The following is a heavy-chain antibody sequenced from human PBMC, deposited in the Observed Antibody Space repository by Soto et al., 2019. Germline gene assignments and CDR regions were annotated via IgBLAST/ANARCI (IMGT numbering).Heavy chain of an antibody. CDR1: GYAFTTYG. Sequence: QVHLVQSGAEVKKPGASVKVSCKGSGYAFTTYGITWVRQAPGQGLEWMGWISAHNGNTNYAQKVQGRVTVTRDTSTSTAYMELRSLRSDDTAVYYCARVRYGDYWGQGALVTVSS. CDR3: ARVRYGDY. J-gene: IGHJ4*02. D-gene: IGHD1-1*01. V-gene: IGHV1-18*01. CDR2: ISAHNGNT.